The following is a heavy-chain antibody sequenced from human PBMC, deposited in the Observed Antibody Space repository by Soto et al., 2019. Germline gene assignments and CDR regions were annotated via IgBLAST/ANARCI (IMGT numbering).Heavy chain of an antibody. CDR2: IVVGSGNT. J-gene: IGHJ6*02. CDR3: SRERRLGPGEGYCMYV. CDR1: GFTFTSSA. Sequence: QMQLVQSGPEVKKPGTSVKVSCKASGFTFTSSAVQWVRQARGQRLEWIGWIVVGSGNTNYAQKFQERVTITRDMSTSTAYMELSSLTSEDTAVHDSSRERRLGPGEGYCMYVWGQGTTVTVSS. D-gene: IGHD2-2*01. V-gene: IGHV1-58*01.